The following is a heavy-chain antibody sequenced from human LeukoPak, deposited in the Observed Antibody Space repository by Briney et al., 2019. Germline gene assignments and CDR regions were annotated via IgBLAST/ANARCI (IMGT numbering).Heavy chain of an antibody. J-gene: IGHJ4*02. D-gene: IGHD5-18*01. V-gene: IGHV5-51*01. CDR3: ARGGSYRYGSSDY. CDR2: IHPGDSGT. CDR1: GYSFTSYW. Sequence: GESLKISCKGSGYSFTSYWIAWVRQMPGKGLEWMGIIHPGDSGTRYSPSFQGQVTMSVDESITTAYLQWSGLRASDSAIYYCARGGSYRYGSSDYWGQGTLVTVSS.